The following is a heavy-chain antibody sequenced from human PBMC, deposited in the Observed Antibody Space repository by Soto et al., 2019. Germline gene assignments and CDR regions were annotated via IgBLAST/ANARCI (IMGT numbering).Heavy chain of an antibody. J-gene: IGHJ3*02. Sequence: QLQLQESGSGLVKPSQTLSLTCAVSGGSISSGGYSWSWIRQPPGKGLEWIGYIFHSGNTYYNPSLNSRGTISVDRSKNQFSLNLSSVTAADTAVYYRARIDVDTAMDTVIAFDIWGQGTMVTVS. V-gene: IGHV4-30-2*01. CDR1: GGSISSGGYS. CDR3: ARIDVDTAMDTVIAFDI. D-gene: IGHD5-18*01. CDR2: IFHSGNT.